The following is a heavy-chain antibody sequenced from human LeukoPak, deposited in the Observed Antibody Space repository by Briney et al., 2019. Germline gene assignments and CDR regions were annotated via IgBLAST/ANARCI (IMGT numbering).Heavy chain of an antibody. CDR2: IIPIFGTA. CDR1: GGTFSSYA. J-gene: IGHJ3*02. CDR3: ARDLAHYDFWSLAFDI. D-gene: IGHD3-3*01. V-gene: IGHV1-69*13. Sequence: GASVKVSCKAPGGTFSSYAISWVRQAPGQGLEWMGGIIPIFGTANYAQKFQGRVTITADESTSTAYMELSSLRSEDTAVYYCARDLAHYDFWSLAFDIWGQGTMVTVSS.